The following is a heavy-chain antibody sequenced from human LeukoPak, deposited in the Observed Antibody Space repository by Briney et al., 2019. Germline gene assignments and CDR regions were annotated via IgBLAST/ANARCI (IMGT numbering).Heavy chain of an antibody. D-gene: IGHD6-19*01. V-gene: IGHV3-23*01. CDR1: GLTLKNFA. J-gene: IGHJ4*02. CDR2: TSGDEDST. CDR3: TIDLMTGFSSGWHFAS. Sequence: TGGSLRLSCAASGLTLKNFAMSWVRQAPGKGLEWLAVTSGDEDSTHYADSVRGHFVISTDNSKHTSFLHMNSLRAEDAAVYYCTIDLMTGFSSGWHFASWGQGTLVAVSS.